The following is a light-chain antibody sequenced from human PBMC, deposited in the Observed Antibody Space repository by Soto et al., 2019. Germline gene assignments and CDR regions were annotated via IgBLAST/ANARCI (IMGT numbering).Light chain of an antibody. CDR3: QQYGSSIT. J-gene: IGKJ5*01. V-gene: IGKV3-20*01. CDR2: GAS. CDR1: QSLGSTS. Sequence: EIVLTQSPGTLSLSPGDTATLSCRASQSLGSTSLAWYQQKPGQAPRLLIYGASSRATGIPDRFSGSGSGTDFTLTISRLEPEDFAVFYCQQYGSSITFGQGTRLEIK.